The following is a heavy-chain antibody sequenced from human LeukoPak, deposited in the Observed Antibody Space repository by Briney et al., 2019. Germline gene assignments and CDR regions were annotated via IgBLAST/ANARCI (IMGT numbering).Heavy chain of an antibody. CDR3: ARDRDSSSWSDFDY. D-gene: IGHD6-13*01. V-gene: IGHV1-18*01. CDR2: ISAYNGNT. Sequence: GASVKVSCKASGYTFTSYGISWVRQAPGQGLEWMGWISAYNGNTNYAQKLQGRVTMTTDTSTGTAYMELRSLRSDDTAVYYCARDRDSSSWSDFDYWGQGTLVTVSS. J-gene: IGHJ4*02. CDR1: GYTFTSYG.